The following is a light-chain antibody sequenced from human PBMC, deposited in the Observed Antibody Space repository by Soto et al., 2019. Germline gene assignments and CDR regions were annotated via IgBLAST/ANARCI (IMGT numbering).Light chain of an antibody. J-gene: IGKJ1*01. Sequence: AIRMTQSPSSLSASTGDRVTITCRASQGISSYLAWYQQKPGKAPKLLIYAASTLQSGVTSRFSGSGSGTGFTFTISCLQSEDFATYYYQQDYSYPWTFGQGTEVEIK. CDR1: QGISSY. CDR3: QQDYSYPWT. V-gene: IGKV1-8*01. CDR2: AAS.